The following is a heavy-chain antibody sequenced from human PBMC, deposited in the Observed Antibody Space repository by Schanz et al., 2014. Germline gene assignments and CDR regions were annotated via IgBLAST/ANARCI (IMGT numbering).Heavy chain of an antibody. J-gene: IGHJ4*02. D-gene: IGHD5-12*01. CDR1: GYTFTTYA. CDR3: ARGIGGYGANNYFDY. Sequence: QVQLVQSGAEVKKPGASVRVSCKASGYTFTTYAMSWVRQAPGQGLEWMGWISAYNGNTKYSQNFQGRVTITRDTSASTAYMELSSLRSEDTAVYSCARGIGGYGANNYFDYWGQGTLVTVSS. V-gene: IGHV1-18*01. CDR2: ISAYNGNT.